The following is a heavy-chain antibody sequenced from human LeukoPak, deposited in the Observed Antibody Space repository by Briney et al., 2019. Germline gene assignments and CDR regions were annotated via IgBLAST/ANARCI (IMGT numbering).Heavy chain of an antibody. J-gene: IGHJ4*02. Sequence: GGSLRLSCAASGFTFSSYSMNWIRQAPGQGLVWVSRIKGDGISTNYADSVKGRFTISRDIAKNTLYLQMNSLRAEDTGVYYCAKDHYWSIDYWGRGTLVTVSS. D-gene: IGHD3-3*01. V-gene: IGHV3-74*01. CDR3: AKDHYWSIDY. CDR1: GFTFSSYS. CDR2: IKGDGIST.